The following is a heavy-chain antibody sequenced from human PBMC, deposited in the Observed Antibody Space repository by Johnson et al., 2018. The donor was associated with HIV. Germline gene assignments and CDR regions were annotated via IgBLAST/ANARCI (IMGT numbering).Heavy chain of an antibody. CDR2: ITASAGAT. CDR1: GFNFSSND. Sequence: MLLVESGGGLVKPGGSLRLSCAASGFNFSSNDMCWVRQAPGKGLDWVSCITASAGATNYADSVKGRFTISRDNSKTTLYLQMNSLGADDTAQYYCARRGGPKGWGAFDIWGQGTMVIVSS. D-gene: IGHD6-19*01. CDR3: ARRGGPKGWGAFDI. V-gene: IGHV3-23*04. J-gene: IGHJ3*02.